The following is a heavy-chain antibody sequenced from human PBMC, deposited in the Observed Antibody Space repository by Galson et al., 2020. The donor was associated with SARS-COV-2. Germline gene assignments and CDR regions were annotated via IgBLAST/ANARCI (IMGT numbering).Heavy chain of an antibody. CDR2: ITSDGSIT. J-gene: IGHJ5*02. CDR1: GFTFHNYW. Sequence: GGSLRLSCAASGFTFHNYWMHWVRQAPGKGLVWVSHITSDGSITPYAGSVKGRFTISRDNAKNTLYLQMNSLRAEDTAVYYCARGGSGSLDHWGQGTLVTVSS. D-gene: IGHD3-10*01. CDR3: ARGGSGSLDH. V-gene: IGHV3-74*01.